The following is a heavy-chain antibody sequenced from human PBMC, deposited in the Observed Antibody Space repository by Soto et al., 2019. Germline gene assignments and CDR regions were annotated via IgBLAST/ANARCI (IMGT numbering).Heavy chain of an antibody. CDR2: ISSSSSYI. D-gene: IGHD2-8*01. CDR3: ARDSPRYCTNGVCYYYYGMDV. J-gene: IGHJ6*02. Sequence: GGSLRLSCAASGFTFSIYSINWVRQVPGKGLEWVASISSSSSYIYYADSVKGRFTISRDNAKNSLYLQMNSLRAEDTAVYCCARDSPRYCTNGVCYYYYGMDVWGQGTTVTVSS. CDR1: GFTFSIYS. V-gene: IGHV3-21*01.